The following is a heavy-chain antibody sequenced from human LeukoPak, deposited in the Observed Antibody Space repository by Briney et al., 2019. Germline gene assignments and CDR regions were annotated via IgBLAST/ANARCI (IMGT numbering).Heavy chain of an antibody. Sequence: PGGSLRLSCAASGFNFSSYWMSWVRQAPGKGLEWVANIKPDGGEESYVDSVRGRFTISRDNAKNLLFLQMNSLRGEDTAVYSCVRGAGGGDYWGQGTLVTVSS. J-gene: IGHJ4*02. CDR2: IKPDGGEE. V-gene: IGHV3-7*04. CDR1: GFNFSSYW. CDR3: VRGAGGGDY. D-gene: IGHD6-19*01.